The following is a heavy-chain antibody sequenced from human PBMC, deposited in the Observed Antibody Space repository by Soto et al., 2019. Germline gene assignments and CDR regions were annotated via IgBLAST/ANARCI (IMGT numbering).Heavy chain of an antibody. CDR1: GVHIRGSSRY. V-gene: IGHV4-39*02. CDR2: IDESWTT. Sequence: QLQLKESGPGLVKPSETLSLTCSVSGVHIRGSSRYWGWIRQAAGTGPECIGRIDESWTTYCNPSPQSRVTVSVDTSKNPFSLEVISVSCADTAIYYCAREGGYVDYWGQGTLVTVSS. J-gene: IGHJ4*02. CDR3: AREGGYVDY. D-gene: IGHD3-16*01.